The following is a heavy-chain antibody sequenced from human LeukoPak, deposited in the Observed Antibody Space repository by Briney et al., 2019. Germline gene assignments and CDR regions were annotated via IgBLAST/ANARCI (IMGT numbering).Heavy chain of an antibody. CDR3: ARGPGNYDGYGDYPPFGY. CDR1: GGSFSGYY. D-gene: IGHD4-17*01. J-gene: IGHJ4*02. CDR2: INHSGST. V-gene: IGHV4-34*01. Sequence: KPSETLSLTCAVSGGSFSGYYWSWIRQPPGKGLEWIGEINHSGSTNYNPSLKSRVTISVDTSKNQFSLKLSSVTAADTAVYYCARGPGNYDGYGDYPPFGYWGQGTLVTVSS.